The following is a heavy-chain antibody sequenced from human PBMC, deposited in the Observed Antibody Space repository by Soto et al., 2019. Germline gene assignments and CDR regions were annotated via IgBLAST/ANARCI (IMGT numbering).Heavy chain of an antibody. CDR3: AKDRLVVVVAAAFDY. Sequence: GGSLRLSCAASGFAFSRYAMHWVRQAPGKDLEWVAVISSDGNNKYHIDSVRGRFTISRDNSKNTLYLQMNSLRAEDTAVYYCAKDRLVVVVAAAFDYWGQGTLVTVSS. D-gene: IGHD2-15*01. V-gene: IGHV3-30*04. J-gene: IGHJ4*02. CDR1: GFAFSRYA. CDR2: ISSDGNNK.